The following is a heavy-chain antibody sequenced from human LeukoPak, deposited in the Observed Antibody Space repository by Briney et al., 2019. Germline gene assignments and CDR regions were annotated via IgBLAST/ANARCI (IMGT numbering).Heavy chain of an antibody. D-gene: IGHD6-19*01. Sequence: GGSLRLSCAASGFTFSRYAMSWVRQAPGKGLEWVSVISGGGESTYYADSVKGRFTISRDNSKNTLYLQMTSLRAEDTAVYYCAKDHRQQWLVPFDYWGQGTLVTVSS. V-gene: IGHV3-23*01. CDR1: GFTFSRYA. CDR3: AKDHRQQWLVPFDY. CDR2: ISGGGEST. J-gene: IGHJ4*02.